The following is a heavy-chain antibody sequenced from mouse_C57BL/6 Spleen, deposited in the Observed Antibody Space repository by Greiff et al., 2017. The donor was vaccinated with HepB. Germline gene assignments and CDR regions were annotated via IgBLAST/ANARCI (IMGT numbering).Heavy chain of an antibody. V-gene: IGHV3-1*01. CDR1: GYSITSGYD. CDR3: ARGAQATAIDY. Sequence: VQLQQSGPGMVKPSQSLSLTCTVTGYSITSGYDWHWIRHFPGNKLEWMGYISYSGSNNYNPSLKSRISITHDTSKNHVFLKLNSVTTEDTATYYCARGAQATAIDYWGQGTSVTVSS. J-gene: IGHJ4*01. D-gene: IGHD3-2*02. CDR2: ISYSGSN.